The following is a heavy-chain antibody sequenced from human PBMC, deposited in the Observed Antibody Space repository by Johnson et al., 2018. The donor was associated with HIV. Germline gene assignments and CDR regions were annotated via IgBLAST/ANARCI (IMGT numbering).Heavy chain of an antibody. Sequence: VLLVESGGGLVQPGGSLRLSCAASGFTFSSYDMHWVRQATGKGLEWVSAIGTAGDTYYPGSVKGRFTISRENAKNSLYLQMNSLRAGDTAVYYCARSLSSSWYEGAFDIWGQGTMVTVSS. V-gene: IGHV3-13*01. CDR1: GFTFSSYD. CDR3: ARSLSSSWYEGAFDI. CDR2: IGTAGDT. D-gene: IGHD6-13*01. J-gene: IGHJ3*02.